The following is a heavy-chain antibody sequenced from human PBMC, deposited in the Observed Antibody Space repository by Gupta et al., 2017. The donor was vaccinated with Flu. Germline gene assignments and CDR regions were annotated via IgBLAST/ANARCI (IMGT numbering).Heavy chain of an antibody. V-gene: IGHV1-3*04. CDR2: IQTGKGNR. J-gene: IGHJ5*02. CDR1: GYTFTSYI. Sequence: QVHLVQSVSEVPNPVASVKVSCNASGYTFTSYIIHWVRQAPGERLEWMGWIQTGKGNRKYSQKFQGRVIMSSDTSANKGYLGLSSLTSEDTAVDDCERSWSALNGFDAWGQGTPVIGSS. CDR3: ERSWSALNGFDA.